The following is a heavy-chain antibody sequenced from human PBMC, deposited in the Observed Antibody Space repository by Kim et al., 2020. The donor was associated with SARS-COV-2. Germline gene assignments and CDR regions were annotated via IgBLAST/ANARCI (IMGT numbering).Heavy chain of an antibody. CDR2: INHSGST. CDR1: GGSFSGYY. J-gene: IGHJ4*02. Sequence: SETLSLTCAVYGGSFSGYYWSWIRQPPGKGLEWIGEINHSGSTNYNPSLKSRVTISVDTSKNQFSLKLSSVTAADTAVYYCARILDYWGQGTLVTVSS. CDR3: ARILDY. V-gene: IGHV4-34*01.